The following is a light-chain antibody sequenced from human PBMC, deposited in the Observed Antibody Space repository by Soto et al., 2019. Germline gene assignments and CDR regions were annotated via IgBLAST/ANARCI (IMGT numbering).Light chain of an antibody. CDR1: QVISSN. V-gene: IGKV3-11*01. CDR2: GAS. J-gene: IGKJ4*01. Sequence: EIVMTQSPVTLSVSPGERATLSCSAIQVISSNLAWYLQKPGQAPSLLIYGASTRASGIPARFSGGGSGTEFTLTISSLEPEDFAVYYCQQRSNWPPLTFGGGTKVDIK. CDR3: QQRSNWPPLT.